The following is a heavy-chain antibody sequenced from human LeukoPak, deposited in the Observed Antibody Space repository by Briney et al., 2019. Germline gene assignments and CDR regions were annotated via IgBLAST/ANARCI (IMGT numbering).Heavy chain of an antibody. CDR2: MYYSGST. V-gene: IGHV4-39*07. CDR3: ARRAGYSYGPYYYYYYMDV. CDR1: GDSISSSDYY. J-gene: IGHJ6*03. Sequence: SETLSLTCTVSGDSISSSDYYWGWIRQPPGKGLEWIASMYYSGSTYYNPSLKSRVTISVDTSKNQISLKLSSVTAADTAVYYCARRAGYSYGPYYYYYYMDVWGKGTTVTISS. D-gene: IGHD5-18*01.